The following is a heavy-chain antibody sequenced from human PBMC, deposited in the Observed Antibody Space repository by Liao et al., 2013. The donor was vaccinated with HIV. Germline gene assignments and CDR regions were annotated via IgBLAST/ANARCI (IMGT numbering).Heavy chain of an antibody. V-gene: IGHV4-34*01. D-gene: IGHD1-26*01. Sequence: QVQLQQWGAGLLKPSETLSLSCAVYGGSFSGYYWSWIRQPPGKGLEWIGEINHSGSTNYNTSLKRRVTISVDTSKNQFSLKLSSVTAADTAVYYCARGLYSGSLFDYWGQGTLVTVSS. J-gene: IGHJ4*02. CDR2: INHSGST. CDR3: ARGLYSGSLFDY. CDR1: GGSFSGYY.